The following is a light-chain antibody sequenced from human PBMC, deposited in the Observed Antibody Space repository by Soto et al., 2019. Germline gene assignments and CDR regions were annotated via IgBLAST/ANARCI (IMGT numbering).Light chain of an antibody. J-gene: IGKJ4*01. CDR3: QQYFNWPPLT. CDR1: QSVSSN. CDR2: GAF. Sequence: ERVLTQSPVTLSVSPGERATLSCRASQSVSSNLAWYQQKPGQAPSLLIYGAFTRATGIPARFSGTGSGTEFTLTISSLQSEDFAVYYCQQYFNWPPLTFGGGTKVDI. V-gene: IGKV3-15*01.